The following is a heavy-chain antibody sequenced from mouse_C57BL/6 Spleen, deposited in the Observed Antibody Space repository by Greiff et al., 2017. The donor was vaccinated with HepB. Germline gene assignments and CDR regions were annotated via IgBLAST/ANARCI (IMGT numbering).Heavy chain of an antibody. Sequence: QVQLQQPGAELVKPGASVKMSCKASGYSFTSYWITWVKQRPGQGLEWIGDIYSGSGSTNYNEKFKSKATLTVDTSTSTAYMQLSHLTSADSAVYYCARNYGSSWGYFEVWGTGTTVAVSS. CDR3: ARNYGSSWGYFEV. D-gene: IGHD1-1*01. V-gene: IGHV1-55*01. J-gene: IGHJ1*03. CDR2: IYSGSGST. CDR1: GYSFTSYW.